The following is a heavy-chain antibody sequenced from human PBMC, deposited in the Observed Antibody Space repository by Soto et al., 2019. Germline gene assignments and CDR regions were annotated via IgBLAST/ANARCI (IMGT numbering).Heavy chain of an antibody. J-gene: IGHJ3*01. CDR2: FYSSGGT. D-gene: IGHD3-9*01. Sequence: QVHMQESGPGLVKPSQTLSLTCTVSGGSLSTDGYYWTWIRQRPGKGLEWIGDFYSSGGTYYNPSLKSRISLSPDTSENQFYLTMSSVTAADTAMYYCARMHDILTVSDAYDVWGQGTLFTVSS. CDR1: GGSLSTDGYY. CDR3: ARMHDILTVSDAYDV. V-gene: IGHV4-31*03.